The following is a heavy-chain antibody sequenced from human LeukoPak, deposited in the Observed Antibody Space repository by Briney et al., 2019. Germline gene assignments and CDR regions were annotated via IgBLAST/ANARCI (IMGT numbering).Heavy chain of an antibody. Sequence: GGSLRLSCAASGFTFSSYSMNWVRQAPGKGLEWVSSISSSSSYIYYADSVKGRFTISRDNAKNSLYLQMNSLRAEDTAVYYCAREGSVDCSGSSHFDYWGQGTLVTVSS. CDR1: GFTFSSYS. D-gene: IGHD6-19*01. V-gene: IGHV3-21*01. CDR3: AREGSVDCSGSSHFDY. CDR2: ISSSSSYI. J-gene: IGHJ4*02.